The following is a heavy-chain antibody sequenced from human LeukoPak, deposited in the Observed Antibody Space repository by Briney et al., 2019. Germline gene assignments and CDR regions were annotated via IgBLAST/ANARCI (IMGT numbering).Heavy chain of an antibody. CDR1: GFTFSSYA. Sequence: GGSLRLSCAASGFTFSSYAMHWVRQAPGKGLEWVAVISYDGSNKYYADSVKGRFTISRDNSKNTPYLQMNSLRAEDTAVYYCARVGIEIAVAGDYDYWGQGTLVTVSS. D-gene: IGHD6-19*01. V-gene: IGHV3-30-3*01. CDR2: ISYDGSNK. J-gene: IGHJ4*02. CDR3: ARVGIEIAVAGDYDY.